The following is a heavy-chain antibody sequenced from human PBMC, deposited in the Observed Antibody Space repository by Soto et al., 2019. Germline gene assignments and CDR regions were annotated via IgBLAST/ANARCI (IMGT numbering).Heavy chain of an antibody. CDR1: GGTFSSYA. Sequence: SVKVSCKASGGTFSSYAISWVRQAPGQGLEWMGGIIPIFGTANYAQKFQGRVTITADESTSTAYMELSSLRSEDTAVYYCARGSGTGLVVGPKCWFAPRGKGTLVTVSS. V-gene: IGHV1-69*13. CDR2: IIPIFGTA. CDR3: ARGSGTGLVVGPKCWFAP. J-gene: IGHJ5*02. D-gene: IGHD1-26*01.